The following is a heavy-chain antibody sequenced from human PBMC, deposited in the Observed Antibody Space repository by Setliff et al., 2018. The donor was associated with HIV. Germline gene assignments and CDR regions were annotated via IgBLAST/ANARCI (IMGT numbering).Heavy chain of an antibody. Sequence: SETLSLTCTVSGDSITSGGYFWSWIRQLPGKGLEWIGHIYYSGSTYYNPSLKSRLAISVDTSKNQFSLKLSSVTAADTAVYYCSRDVLQFEAEAFDIWGQGTMVTVSS. V-gene: IGHV4-31*03. D-gene: IGHD3-3*01. CDR2: IYYSGST. J-gene: IGHJ3*02. CDR1: GDSITSGGYF. CDR3: SRDVLQFEAEAFDI.